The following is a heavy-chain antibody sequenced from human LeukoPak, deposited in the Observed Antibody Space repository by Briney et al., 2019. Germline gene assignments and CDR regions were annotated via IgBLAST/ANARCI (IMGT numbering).Heavy chain of an antibody. Sequence: SETLSLTCAVYGGSFSGYYWSWIRQPPGKGLEWIGEINHSGSTNYNPSLKSRVTISVDTSKNQFSLKLSSVTAADTAVYYCARGVGDILTGYYMYYFDYWGQGTLVTVSS. CDR1: GGSFSGYY. CDR3: ARGVGDILTGYYMYYFDY. J-gene: IGHJ4*02. CDR2: INHSGST. V-gene: IGHV4-34*01. D-gene: IGHD3-9*01.